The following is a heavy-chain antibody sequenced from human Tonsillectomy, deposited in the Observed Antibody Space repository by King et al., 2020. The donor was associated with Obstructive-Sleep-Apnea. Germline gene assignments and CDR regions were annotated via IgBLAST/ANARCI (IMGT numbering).Heavy chain of an antibody. V-gene: IGHV3-13*01. J-gene: IGHJ4*02. CDR1: GFTFSSYD. CDR3: ARSVGGSLKGPFDY. Sequence: VQLVESGGGLVQPGGSLRLSCAASGFTFSSYDMHWVRQVIGKGLEWVSAIGAAGDTYYPDSVKGRFTISRENAKNSLYLQMNSLRAGDTAVYYCARSVGGSLKGPFDYCGQGTLVTVSS. CDR2: IGAAGDT. D-gene: IGHD1-26*01.